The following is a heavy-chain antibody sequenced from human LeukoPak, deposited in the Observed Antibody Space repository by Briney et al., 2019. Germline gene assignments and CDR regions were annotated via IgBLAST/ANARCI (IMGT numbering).Heavy chain of an antibody. J-gene: IGHJ4*02. V-gene: IGHV4-39*01. CDR1: GGSISSSSFY. D-gene: IGHD3-10*01. CDR2: IYYSGST. Sequence: SETLSLTCTVSGGSISSSSFYWGWIRQPPGKGLEWIGSIYYSGSTYYSPSLKSRVTISVDTSKNQFSLKLTSVTAADTAVYYCFKPSGSHYGIRTVDSWGQGTLVTVSS. CDR3: FKPSGSHYGIRTVDS.